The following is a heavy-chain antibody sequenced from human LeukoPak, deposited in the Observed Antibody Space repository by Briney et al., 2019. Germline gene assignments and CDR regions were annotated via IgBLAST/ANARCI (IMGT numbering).Heavy chain of an antibody. CDR1: RFIFSDYP. J-gene: IGHJ4*02. CDR2: ISGNGVST. Sequence: PGGSLRLSCAASRFIFSDYPMHWVRQAPGKGLEYVSAISGNGVSTYYASSVKGRFTISRDNSKNTLYLQMGSLRAEDMAVYYCAREGTPGTNDYWGQGTLVTVSS. D-gene: IGHD2-8*01. V-gene: IGHV3-64*01. CDR3: AREGTPGTNDY.